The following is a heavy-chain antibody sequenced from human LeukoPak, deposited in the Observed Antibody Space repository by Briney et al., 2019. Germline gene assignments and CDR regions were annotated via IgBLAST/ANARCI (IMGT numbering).Heavy chain of an antibody. CDR1: GFLLRICV. CDR2: IWYDGNKK. CDR3: DNAKPYYASTAYPSWYFDY. D-gene: IGHD3-22*01. Sequence: GGSLRLSCTASGFLLRICVMLGVRQAPGKGLEWVAFIWYDGNKKYYADSVKGRFTISRDNYENTLNLQKSRLGAEDTAVYYYDNAKPYYASTAYPSWYFDYWGQGTLVTVSS. V-gene: IGHV3-30*02. J-gene: IGHJ4*02.